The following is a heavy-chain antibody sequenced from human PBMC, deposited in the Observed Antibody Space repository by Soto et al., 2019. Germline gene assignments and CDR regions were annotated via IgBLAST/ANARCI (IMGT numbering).Heavy chain of an antibody. D-gene: IGHD2-15*01. CDR2: IYYSGST. J-gene: IGHJ5*02. CDR1: GGSISIYY. CDR3: ARDIVVVVAATGNKDNWFDP. Sequence: PSETLSLTCTVSGGSISIYYWSLIRQPPGKGLEWIGYIYYSGSTNYNPSLKSRVTISVDTSKNQFSLKLSSVTAADTAVYYCARDIVVVVAATGNKDNWFDPWGQGTLITVSS. V-gene: IGHV4-59*01.